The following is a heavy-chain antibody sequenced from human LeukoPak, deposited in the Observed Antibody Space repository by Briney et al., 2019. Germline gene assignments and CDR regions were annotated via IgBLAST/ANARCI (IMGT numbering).Heavy chain of an antibody. CDR2: ISNGGGNT. CDR1: GFTFSTYA. J-gene: IGHJ2*01. CDR3: AKDDILTYYYDSSGYYFDL. Sequence: PGGSLRLSCAASGFTFSTYAMSWVRQAPGKGLEWVPAISNGGGNTYYADSVKGRFTISRDNSKNTLCLQMNSLRAEDTAVYYCAKDDILTYYYDSSGYYFDLWGRGTLVTVSS. V-gene: IGHV3-23*01. D-gene: IGHD3-22*01.